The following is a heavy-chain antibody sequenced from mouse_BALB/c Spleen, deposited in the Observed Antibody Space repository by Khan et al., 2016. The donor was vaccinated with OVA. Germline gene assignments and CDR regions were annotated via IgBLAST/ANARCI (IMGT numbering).Heavy chain of an antibody. Sequence: EVELVESGGDLVKPGGSLKLSCAASGFIFSSYGMSWVRLTPDRRLEWVATISSGGSFTYYSVSVKVRFAISRYNAQNPMPLPMRSMRYADTLMFYCTRFITSTTGDYYAMEYWGQGSSVTVSS. CDR3: TRFITSTTGDYYAMEY. CDR2: ISSGGSFT. V-gene: IGHV5-6*01. J-gene: IGHJ4*01. CDR1: GFIFSSYG. D-gene: IGHD1-2*01.